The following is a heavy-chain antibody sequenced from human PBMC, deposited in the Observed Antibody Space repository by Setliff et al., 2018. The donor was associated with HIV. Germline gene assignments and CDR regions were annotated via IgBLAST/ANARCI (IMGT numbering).Heavy chain of an antibody. V-gene: IGHV4-61*09. J-gene: IGHJ3*02. CDR3: ARNDAFDI. CDR1: GDSISRDFYY. Sequence: NPSETLSLTCTVSGDSISRDFYYWNWIRQPAGKGLEWIGHIYTNGRTHYNPSLKSRVTISMDTSKNQFSLKLSSVTAADTAVYYCARNDAFDIWGQGTLVTVSS. CDR2: IYTNGRT.